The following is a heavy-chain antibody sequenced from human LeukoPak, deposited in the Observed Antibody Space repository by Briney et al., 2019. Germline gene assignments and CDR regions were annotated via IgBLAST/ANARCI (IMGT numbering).Heavy chain of an antibody. CDR2: TSDRGDYT. D-gene: IGHD1-26*01. CDR3: AKKAQYNGNYPLDY. Sequence: GGSLRLSCAASGFTFTSYSMSWVRQAPGKGLEWVSGTSDRGDYTYYADSVKGRFTISGDNSKNTLYLQMNSLRAEDTALYFCAKKAQYNGNYPLDYWGQGTLVTVSS. V-gene: IGHV3-23*01. CDR1: GFTFTSYS. J-gene: IGHJ4*02.